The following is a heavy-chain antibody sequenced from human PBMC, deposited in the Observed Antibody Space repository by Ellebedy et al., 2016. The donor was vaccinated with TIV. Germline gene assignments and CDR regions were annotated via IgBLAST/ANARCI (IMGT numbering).Heavy chain of an antibody. Sequence: GESLKISCAASGFTFSSYAMHWGRQAPGKGLEWVAVISYDGSNKYYADSVKGRFTTSRDNSKNTLYLQMNSLRAEDTAVYYCARGNSGYDAVYLDYWGQGTLVTVSS. D-gene: IGHD5-12*01. CDR2: ISYDGSNK. CDR1: GFTFSSYA. V-gene: IGHV3-30-3*01. CDR3: ARGNSGYDAVYLDY. J-gene: IGHJ4*02.